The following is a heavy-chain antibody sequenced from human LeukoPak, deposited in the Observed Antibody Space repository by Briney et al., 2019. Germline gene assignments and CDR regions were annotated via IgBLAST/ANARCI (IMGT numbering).Heavy chain of an antibody. CDR1: GFTFSRYG. Sequence: GGSLRLSCAASGFTFSRYGLHWVRQAPGKGLEWVAFIRDDGSTRYYADSVKGRFTVSRDNSKNTLYLQMDSLRAEDMALYYCAKDAAPNYYYYMDVWGKGTTVTVSS. CDR3: AKDAAPNYYYYMDV. D-gene: IGHD6-13*01. J-gene: IGHJ6*03. CDR2: IRDDGSTR. V-gene: IGHV3-30*02.